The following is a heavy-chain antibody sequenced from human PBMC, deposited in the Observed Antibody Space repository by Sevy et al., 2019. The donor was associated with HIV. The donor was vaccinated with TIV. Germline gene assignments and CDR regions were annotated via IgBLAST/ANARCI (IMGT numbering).Heavy chain of an antibody. Sequence: GGSLRLSCAASGFTFSSYWMSWVRQAPGKGLEWVANIKQHGSEKYYVDSVKGRFTISRDNAKNSLYLQMNSLRAEDTVMYYCARDGSGTSPGDYYYYGMDVWGQGTTVTVSS. CDR2: IKQHGSEK. CDR3: ARDGSGTSPGDYYYYGMDV. D-gene: IGHD3-10*01. V-gene: IGHV3-7*03. CDR1: GFTFSSYW. J-gene: IGHJ6*02.